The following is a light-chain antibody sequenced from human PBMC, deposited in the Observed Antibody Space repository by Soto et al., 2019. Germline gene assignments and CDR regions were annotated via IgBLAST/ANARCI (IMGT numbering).Light chain of an antibody. CDR1: QTVATSY. J-gene: IGKJ1*01. V-gene: IGKV3-20*01. Sequence: EIVLTQSPGTLSLSPGERATLSCRASQTVATSYLAWYQQKPGQGPRLLIYAASRRATAIPDRFSGSGSGTDFTLPTTGLEPEDSAVFFCQQYGSSPPTFGQGTTVEIK. CDR3: QQYGSSPPT. CDR2: AAS.